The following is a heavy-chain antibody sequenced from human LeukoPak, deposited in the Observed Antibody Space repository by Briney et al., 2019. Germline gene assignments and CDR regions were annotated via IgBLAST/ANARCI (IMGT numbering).Heavy chain of an antibody. CDR1: GYTFTSYD. D-gene: IGHD3-22*01. CDR2: ISAYNGNT. J-gene: IGHJ4*02. V-gene: IGHV1-18*01. CDR3: AVYYYDSSGYSYGGGY. Sequence: GASVKVSCKASGYTFTSYDISWVRQAPGQGLEWMGWISAYNGNTNYAQKLQGRVTMTTDTSTSTAYMELRSLRSDDTAVYYCAVYYYDSSGYSYGGGYWGQGTLVTVSS.